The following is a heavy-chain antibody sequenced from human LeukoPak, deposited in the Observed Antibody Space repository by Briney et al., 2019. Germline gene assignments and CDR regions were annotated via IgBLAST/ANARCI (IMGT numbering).Heavy chain of an antibody. D-gene: IGHD3-10*01. CDR2: IYYSGST. J-gene: IGHJ4*02. CDR3: ARAYGSGSPLFFDY. CDR1: GGSISSGGYY. V-gene: IGHV4-31*03. Sequence: TLSLTCTVSGGSISSGGYYWSWIRQHPGKGLEWIGYIYYSGSTYYNPSLKSRVAISVDTSKNQFSLKLSSVTAADTAVYYCARAYGSGSPLFFDYWGQGTLVTVSS.